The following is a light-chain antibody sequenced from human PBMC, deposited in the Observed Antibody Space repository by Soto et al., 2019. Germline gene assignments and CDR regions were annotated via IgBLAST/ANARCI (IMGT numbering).Light chain of an antibody. V-gene: IGKV1-39*01. CDR3: QQSYSTPRT. Sequence: DIQMTQSPSSLSASVGDRVTITCRARQSISNYLNWYQQKPGKAPKLLMFAASSLQSGVPSRFSGGGSWTDFTLTISSLQPADFATYYCQQSYSTPRTFGQGTKVEIK. CDR2: AAS. CDR1: QSISNY. J-gene: IGKJ1*01.